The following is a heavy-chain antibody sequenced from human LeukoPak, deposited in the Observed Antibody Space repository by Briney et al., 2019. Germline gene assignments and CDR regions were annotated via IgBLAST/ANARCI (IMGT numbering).Heavy chain of an antibody. CDR2: INSDGSST. V-gene: IGHV3-74*01. Sequence: GGSLRLSCAASGFTFSSYWMHWVRQAPGKGLVWVSRINSDGSSTSYADSVKGRFTISRDNAKNTLYLHMNSLRAEDTAVYYCASGGSYYGAFDIWGQGTMVTVSS. CDR3: ASGGSYYGAFDI. J-gene: IGHJ3*02. CDR1: GFTFSSYW. D-gene: IGHD1-26*01.